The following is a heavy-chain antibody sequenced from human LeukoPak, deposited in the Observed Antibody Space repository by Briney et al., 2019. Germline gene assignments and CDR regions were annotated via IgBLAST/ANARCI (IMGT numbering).Heavy chain of an antibody. CDR3: TKAGRELRTDEPYFDF. D-gene: IGHD1-26*01. J-gene: IGHJ4*02. Sequence: GRSLRLSCVVSGFTFEDYAMHWVRQAPGKGLEWVAGISWNSANIAYADSVKGRFTISRDNAKNSLYLQMNSLRPEDTAFYFCTKAGRELRTDEPYFDFWGQGTLVTVSS. CDR2: ISWNSANI. V-gene: IGHV3-9*01. CDR1: GFTFEDYA.